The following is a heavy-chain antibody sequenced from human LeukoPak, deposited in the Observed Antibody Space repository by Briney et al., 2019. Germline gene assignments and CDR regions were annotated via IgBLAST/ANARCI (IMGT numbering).Heavy chain of an antibody. J-gene: IGHJ5*02. CDR2: ISYSGRT. CDR3: ARDLQYHRPAGWFDP. V-gene: IGHV4-39*01. Sequence: SETLSLTCTVSDGSISSNSYYWGWIRQPPGKGLEWIGSISYSGRTYYNPSLESRVTISVDASKNQFSLELNSVTAADTAAYYCARDLQYHRPAGWFDPWGQGTLVTVSS. CDR1: DGSISSNSYY. D-gene: IGHD5-24*01.